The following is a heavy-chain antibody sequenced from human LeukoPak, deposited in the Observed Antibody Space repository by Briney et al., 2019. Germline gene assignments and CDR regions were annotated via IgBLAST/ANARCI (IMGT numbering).Heavy chain of an antibody. J-gene: IGHJ4*02. CDR1: GFTFSAYN. CDR2: ISSSSNYI. V-gene: IGHV3-21*01. CDR3: ARDEGVSFDY. Sequence: GGSLRLSCVTSGFTFSAYNMNWVRQAPGKGLEWVSCISSSSNYIYYADSVKGRFTISRDNAKNSLYLQMNSLRAEDTAVYYCARDEGVSFDYWAREPWSPSPQ.